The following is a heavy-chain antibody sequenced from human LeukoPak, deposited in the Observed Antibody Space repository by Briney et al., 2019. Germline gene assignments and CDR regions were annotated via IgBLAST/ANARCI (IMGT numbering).Heavy chain of an antibody. Sequence: GGSLGLSCAASGFTFSSYGMHWVRQAPGKGLEWVAVISYDGSNKYYADSVKGRFTISRDNSKNTLYLQMNSLRAEDTAVYYCANIRGDYDYWGQGTLVTVSS. D-gene: IGHD4-17*01. V-gene: IGHV3-30*18. J-gene: IGHJ4*02. CDR2: ISYDGSNK. CDR1: GFTFSSYG. CDR3: ANIRGDYDY.